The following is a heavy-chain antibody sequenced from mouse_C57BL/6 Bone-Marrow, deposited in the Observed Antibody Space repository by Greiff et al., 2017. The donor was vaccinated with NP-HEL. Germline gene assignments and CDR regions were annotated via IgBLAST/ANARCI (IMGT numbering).Heavy chain of an antibody. CDR3: ARAPNCFYYFDY. V-gene: IGHV5-4*03. CDR2: ISDGGSYT. J-gene: IGHJ2*01. CDR1: GFTFSSYA. D-gene: IGHD4-1*01. Sequence: EVKLMESGGGLVKPGGSLKLSCAASGFTFSSYAMSWVRQTPEKRLEWVATISDGGSYTYYPDNVKGRFTISRDNAKNNLYLQMSHLKSEDTAMYYCARAPNCFYYFDYWGQGTTLTVSS.